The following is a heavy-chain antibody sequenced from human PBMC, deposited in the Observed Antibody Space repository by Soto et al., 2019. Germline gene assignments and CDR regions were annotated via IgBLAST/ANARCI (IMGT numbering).Heavy chain of an antibody. CDR2: IYSGGST. V-gene: IGHV3-66*01. Sequence: PGGSLRLSCAASGFTVSSNYMSWVRQAPGKGLEWVSVIYSGGSTYYADSVKGRFTISRDNSKNTLYLQMNSLRAEDTAVYYCARAPRLKRDERYNWTWGQGTLVTVSS. CDR3: ARAPRLKRDERYNWT. CDR1: GFTVSSNY. J-gene: IGHJ5*02. D-gene: IGHD1-20*01.